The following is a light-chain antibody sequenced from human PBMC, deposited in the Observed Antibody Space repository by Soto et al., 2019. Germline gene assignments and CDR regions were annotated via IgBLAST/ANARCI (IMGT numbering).Light chain of an antibody. J-gene: IGLJ1*01. CDR3: QTWGTGIHV. V-gene: IGLV4-69*01. CDR1: SGHSSYA. CDR2: LNSDGSH. Sequence: QTVVTQSPSASASLGASVKLTCTLSSGHSSYAIAWHQQQPEKGPRYLMKLNSDGSHSKGDGIPDRFSGSSSGAERYLTISSLQSEVEADYYCQTWGTGIHVFGTGTKLTVL.